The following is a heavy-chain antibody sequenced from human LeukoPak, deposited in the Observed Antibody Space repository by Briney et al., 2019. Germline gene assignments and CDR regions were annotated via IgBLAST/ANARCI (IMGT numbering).Heavy chain of an antibody. CDR1: GFIFDDYA. D-gene: IGHD4-17*01. CDR2: ISWNSGSI. V-gene: IGHV3-9*01. J-gene: IGHJ5*02. CDR3: ARDSGGGYGDYVSWFDP. Sequence: GGSLRLSCAASGFIFDDYAMHWVRQAPGKGLEWVSGISWNSGSIGYADSVKGRFTISRDNAKNSLYLQMNSLRAEDTALFHCARDSGGGYGDYVSWFDPWGQGTLVTVSS.